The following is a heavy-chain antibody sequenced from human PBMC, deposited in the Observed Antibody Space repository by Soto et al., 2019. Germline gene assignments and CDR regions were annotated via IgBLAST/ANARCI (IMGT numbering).Heavy chain of an antibody. Sequence: QVQLQASGPGLVKPSETLSLTCTVFGDSISSYYWSWIRQPPGNGLVLIGHIHYTGSTNYNPSLKSRVDITVDPSKYHFSLKLSSVTAADTAVYYCARVPSGYDPNWFAPWGQGTLVTVSS. V-gene: IGHV4-59*01. CDR3: ARVPSGYDPNWFAP. D-gene: IGHD6-25*01. J-gene: IGHJ5*02. CDR2: IHYTGST. CDR1: GDSISSYY.